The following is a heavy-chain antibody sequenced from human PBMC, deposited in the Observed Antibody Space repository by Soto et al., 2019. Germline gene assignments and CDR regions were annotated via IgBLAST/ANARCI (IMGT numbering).Heavy chain of an antibody. D-gene: IGHD2-15*01. J-gene: IGHJ3*02. CDR2: ISAYNGNT. Sequence: ASVKVSCKASGYTFTSYGISWVRQAPGQGLEWMGWISAYNGNTNYAQKLQGRVTITADESTSTAYMELSSLRSEDTAVYYCARDRSGNNAFDIWGQGTMVTVSS. CDR3: ARDRSGNNAFDI. V-gene: IGHV1-18*01. CDR1: GYTFTSYG.